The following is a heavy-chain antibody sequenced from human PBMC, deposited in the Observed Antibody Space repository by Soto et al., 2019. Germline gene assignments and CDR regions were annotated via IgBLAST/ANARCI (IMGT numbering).Heavy chain of an antibody. Sequence: QVQLVESGGGVVQPGRSLRLSCAASGFTFSNNGMHWVRQAPGKGLEWVAVIWYDGRNEYFADSVKGRFTISRDNSKNTLCLQMDSLRAEDTAVYYCGRGVDYRDYAIDYWGQGTLVTVSS. CDR3: GRGVDYRDYAIDY. D-gene: IGHD4-17*01. CDR1: GFTFSNNG. J-gene: IGHJ4*02. CDR2: IWYDGRNE. V-gene: IGHV3-33*01.